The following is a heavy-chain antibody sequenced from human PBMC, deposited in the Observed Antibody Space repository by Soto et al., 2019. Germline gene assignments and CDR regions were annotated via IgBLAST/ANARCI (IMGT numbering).Heavy chain of an antibody. D-gene: IGHD6-13*01. V-gene: IGHV4-4*02. Sequence: QVQLQESGPGLVKPSGTLSLTCAVSGGSISSSNLWTWVRQPPGKGLEWIGEIYHTGTTNYNPSLKSRVTISVDKSKNHFALKLSSVTAADTAVYYCARSPRSISAGGIDYWGQGSLVTVSS. CDR1: GGSISSSNL. CDR3: ARSPRSISAGGIDY. J-gene: IGHJ4*02. CDR2: IYHTGTT.